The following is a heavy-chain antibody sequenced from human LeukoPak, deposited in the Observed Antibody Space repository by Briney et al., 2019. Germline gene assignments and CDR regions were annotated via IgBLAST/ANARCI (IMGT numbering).Heavy chain of an antibody. V-gene: IGHV4-34*01. CDR1: GGSFSGYY. CDR3: ARDKEWPAPLDY. Sequence: SSETLSLTCAVYGGSFSGYYWSWIRQPPGKGLEWIGEIDHSGSTNYNPPLKSRVTISLDTSKNQFSLKLRSVTAADTAVYYCARDKEWPAPLDYWGQGTLVTVSS. D-gene: IGHD3-3*01. CDR2: IDHSGST. J-gene: IGHJ4*02.